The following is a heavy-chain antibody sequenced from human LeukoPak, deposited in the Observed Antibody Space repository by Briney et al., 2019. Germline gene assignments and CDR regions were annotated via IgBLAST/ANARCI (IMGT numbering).Heavy chain of an antibody. CDR1: GYSFTSNI. D-gene: IGHD1-26*01. V-gene: IGHV7-4-1*01. CDR2: INTNTGNP. J-gene: IGHJ6*03. Sequence: GASVKVSCKAFGYSFTSNIINWVRQAPGQGLEWMGWINTNTGNPTYAQAFTGRFVLSINTSVNTAYLQIASLMAEDSASYYRARGFIESGSDGGAYYYQNYLDVWGTGTTVTVSS. CDR3: ARGFIESGSDGGAYYYQNYLDV.